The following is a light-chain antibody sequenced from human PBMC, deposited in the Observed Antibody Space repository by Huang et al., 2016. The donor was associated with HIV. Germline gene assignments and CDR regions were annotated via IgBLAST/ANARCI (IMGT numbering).Light chain of an antibody. J-gene: IGKJ3*01. CDR3: QQYNNWPPRDVT. Sequence: EIVMTQSPATLSVSPGERATLSCRASQSVSSNLAWYQQKPGQAPRLLIYGASTRATSSPARFSGSWAGTEFTLTISSLQSQDVAIYYCQQYNNWPPRDVTFGPGTKVDIK. CDR1: QSVSSN. CDR2: GAS. V-gene: IGKV3-15*01.